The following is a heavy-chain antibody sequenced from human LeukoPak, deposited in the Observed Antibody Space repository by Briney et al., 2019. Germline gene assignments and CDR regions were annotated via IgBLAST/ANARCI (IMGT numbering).Heavy chain of an antibody. CDR3: ASYSYGGNSGRY. D-gene: IGHD4-23*01. V-gene: IGHV3-66*01. CDR1: GFTVSSNY. CDR2: IYSGGST. J-gene: IGHJ4*02. Sequence: GGSLRLSCAASGFTVSSNYMSWVRQAPGKGLEWVSVIYSGGSTYYADSVKGRFTISRDNSKNTLYLQMNSLRAEDTAVYYCASYSYGGNSGRYWGQGTLVTVSS.